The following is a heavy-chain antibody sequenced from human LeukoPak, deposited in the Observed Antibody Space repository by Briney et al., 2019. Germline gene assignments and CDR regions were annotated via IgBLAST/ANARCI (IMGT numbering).Heavy chain of an antibody. Sequence: GGSLRLSCAASGFTFSSYGMHWVRQAPGKGLEWVAVIWYDGSNKYYADSVKGRFTISRDNSKNTLYLQMNSLRAEDTAVYYCAKVLARELYPSGLEIYYYYYGMDVWGQGTTVTVSS. D-gene: IGHD5-24*01. V-gene: IGHV3-30*02. CDR3: AKVLARELYPSGLEIYYYYYGMDV. J-gene: IGHJ6*02. CDR1: GFTFSSYG. CDR2: IWYDGSNK.